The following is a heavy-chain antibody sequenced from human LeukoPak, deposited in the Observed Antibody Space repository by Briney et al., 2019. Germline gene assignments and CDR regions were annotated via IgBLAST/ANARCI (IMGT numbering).Heavy chain of an antibody. CDR3: ARDRVTMVRGVYNWFDP. Sequence: ASVKVSCKASGYTFTSYAMHWVRQAPGQRLEWMGWINAGSGNTKYSQKFQGRVTITRDTSASTAYMELSSLRSEDTAVYYCARDRVTMVRGVYNWFDPWGQGTLVTVSS. D-gene: IGHD3-10*01. CDR2: INAGSGNT. CDR1: GYTFTSYA. J-gene: IGHJ5*02. V-gene: IGHV1-3*01.